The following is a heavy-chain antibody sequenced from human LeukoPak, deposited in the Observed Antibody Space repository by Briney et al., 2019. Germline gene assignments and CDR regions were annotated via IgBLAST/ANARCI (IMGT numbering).Heavy chain of an antibody. J-gene: IGHJ6*02. V-gene: IGHV4-59*01. CDR2: IYYSGST. CDR3: ARDRQEQLSKYYYYGMDV. CDR1: GGSFSGNY. D-gene: IGHD5-18*01. Sequence: PSETLSLTCAVYGGSFSGNYWTLIRLTPGKGLEWIGYIYYSGSTNYNPSLKSRVTISVDTSKNQFSLKLSSVTAADTAVYYCARDRQEQLSKYYYYGMDVWGQGTTVTVSS.